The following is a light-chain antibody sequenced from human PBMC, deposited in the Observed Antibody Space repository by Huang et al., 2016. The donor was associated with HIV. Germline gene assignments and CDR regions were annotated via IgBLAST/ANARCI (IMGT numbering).Light chain of an antibody. CDR3: QQRSNWPRT. CDR2: DAS. V-gene: IGKV3-11*01. CDR1: QSVRSY. Sequence: EIVLTQSPATLSLSPGERATLSCRASQSVRSYLAWYQQNPGQAPRLLIYDASNRATGIPARFSGSGSGTDFTLTISSLEPEDFAVYHCQQRSNWPRTFGQGTKVEIK. J-gene: IGKJ1*01.